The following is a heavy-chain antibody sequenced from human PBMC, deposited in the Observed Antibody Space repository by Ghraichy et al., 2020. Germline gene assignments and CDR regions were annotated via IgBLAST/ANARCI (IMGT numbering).Heavy chain of an antibody. V-gene: IGHV4-61*01. J-gene: IGHJ4*02. Sequence: SGSLSLTCTVSSGSVSNGNHYWSWIRQPPGKALEWIGHLYDIGSTIYNPSLRSRVSISVDTSKNQFSLKLNFVGAADTAIYYCARGRGYGYGIDYWGQGILVTVSS. CDR3: ARGRGYGYGIDY. CDR2: LYDIGST. D-gene: IGHD5-18*01. CDR1: SGSVSNGNHY.